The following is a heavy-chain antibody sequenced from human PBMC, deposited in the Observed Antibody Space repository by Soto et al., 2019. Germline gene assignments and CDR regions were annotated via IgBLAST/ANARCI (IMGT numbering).Heavy chain of an antibody. Sequence: ASVKVSCKACGDTFTSYGISWVRQAPGQGREWMGWISAYNGNTNYAQKLQGRVTMTTDTSTSTAYMELRSLRSDDTAVYYCARSGSSLVYSSYGMDVWGQGTTVTVSS. D-gene: IGHD6-6*01. CDR2: ISAYNGNT. CDR1: GDTFTSYG. CDR3: ARSGSSLVYSSYGMDV. V-gene: IGHV1-18*04. J-gene: IGHJ6*02.